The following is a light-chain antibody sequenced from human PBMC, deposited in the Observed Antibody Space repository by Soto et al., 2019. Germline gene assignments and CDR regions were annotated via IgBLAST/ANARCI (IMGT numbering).Light chain of an antibody. Sequence: QSVLTQPPSASGTPGQRVTISCSGSSSNIGSNYVYWYQQVPGTAPRLLMYRASQRPSGVPDRFSGSKSGTSASLAISGLRSEDEADYYCAAWDDTLNGLVFGGVTKVTVL. CDR3: AAWDDTLNGLV. J-gene: IGLJ2*01. CDR1: SSNIGSNY. CDR2: RAS. V-gene: IGLV1-47*01.